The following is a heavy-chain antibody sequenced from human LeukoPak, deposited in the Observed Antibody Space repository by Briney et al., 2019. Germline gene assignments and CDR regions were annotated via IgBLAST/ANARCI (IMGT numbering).Heavy chain of an antibody. J-gene: IGHJ4*02. CDR1: GYTFTGYY. V-gene: IGHV1-2*02. CDR3: ARAIHEDYYDSSGSPYFDY. D-gene: IGHD3-22*01. CDR2: INPNSGGT. Sequence: ASVKVSCKASGYTFTGYYMHWVRQAPGQGLEWMGWINPNSGGTNYAQKLQGRVTMTRDTSISTAYMELSRLRSDDTAVYYCARAIHEDYYDSSGSPYFDYWGQGTLVTVSS.